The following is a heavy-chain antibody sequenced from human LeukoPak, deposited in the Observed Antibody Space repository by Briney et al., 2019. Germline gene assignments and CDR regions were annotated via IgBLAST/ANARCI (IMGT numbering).Heavy chain of an antibody. CDR1: GFTVSSNY. D-gene: IGHD5-12*01. CDR2: IYSGGST. V-gene: IGHV3-66*01. CDR3: ARGGSGGYVGGYFDY. Sequence: GGSLRLSCAASGFTVSSNYMSWVRQAPGKGLEWVSVIYSGGSTYYADSVKGRFTISRDNSENTLYLQMNSLRAEDTAVYYCARGGSGGYVGGYFDYWGQGTLVTVSS. J-gene: IGHJ4*02.